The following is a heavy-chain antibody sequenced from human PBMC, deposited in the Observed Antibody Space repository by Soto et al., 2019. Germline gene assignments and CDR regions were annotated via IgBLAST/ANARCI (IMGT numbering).Heavy chain of an antibody. J-gene: IGHJ2*01. Sequence: QVQLVQSGAEVKKPGSSVKVSCKASGGTFSSYAISWARQAPGQGLEWMGGIIPIFGTANYAQKFQGRVTITADESTSTAYMELSSLRSEDTAVYYCARDAYYYDSSGYYSPYWYFDLWGRGTLVTVSS. CDR3: ARDAYYYDSSGYYSPYWYFDL. CDR2: IIPIFGTA. D-gene: IGHD3-22*01. V-gene: IGHV1-69*01. CDR1: GGTFSSYA.